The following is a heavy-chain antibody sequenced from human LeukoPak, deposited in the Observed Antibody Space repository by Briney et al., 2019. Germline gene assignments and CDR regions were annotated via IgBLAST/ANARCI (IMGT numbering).Heavy chain of an antibody. J-gene: IGHJ5*02. D-gene: IGHD6-19*01. CDR3: ARMYSSGWYWFDP. CDR2: IYTSGST. CDR1: GGSISSGSYY. Sequence: SETLSLTCTLSGGSISSGSYYWSWVRQPAGKGLEWIGRIYTSGSTNYNPSLKSRLTISLDTSKNQFSLKLSSVTAADTAVYYCARMYSSGWYWFDPWGQGTLVTVSS. V-gene: IGHV4-61*02.